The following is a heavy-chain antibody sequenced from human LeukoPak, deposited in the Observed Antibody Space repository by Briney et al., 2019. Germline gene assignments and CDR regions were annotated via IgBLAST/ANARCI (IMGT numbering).Heavy chain of an antibody. CDR2: IKQDGSEK. CDR3: ARETPRRGETRDGYR. J-gene: IGHJ4*02. V-gene: IGHV3-7*01. Sequence: GGSLRLSCAASGFTFSSYWMSWVRQAPGKGLEWVANIKQDGSEKYYVDSVKGRFTISRDNPKNLLFLQINSLRVEDTAVYYCARETPRRGETRDGYRWGQGTVVTVSS. D-gene: IGHD5-24*01. CDR1: GFTFSSYW.